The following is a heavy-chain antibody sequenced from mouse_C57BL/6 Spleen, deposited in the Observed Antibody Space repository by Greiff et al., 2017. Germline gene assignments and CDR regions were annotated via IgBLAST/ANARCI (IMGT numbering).Heavy chain of an antibody. CDR2: IRNKANNHAT. CDR1: GFTFSDAW. D-gene: IGHD2-1*01. CDR3: TRKGNYVFYAMDY. V-gene: IGHV6-6*01. Sequence: EVQGVESGGGLVQPGGSMKLSCAASGFTFSDAWMDWVRQSPEKGLEWVAEIRNKANNHATYYAESVKGRFTISRDDSKSSVYLQMNSLRAEDTGIYYCTRKGNYVFYAMDYWGQGTSVTVSS. J-gene: IGHJ4*01.